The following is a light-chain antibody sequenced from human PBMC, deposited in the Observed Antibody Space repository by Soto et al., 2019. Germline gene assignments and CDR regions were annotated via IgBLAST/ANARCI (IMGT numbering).Light chain of an antibody. CDR3: QTWGTGYAV. CDR1: SGHSSYA. CDR2: LNSNGSH. Sequence: QLVLTQSPSASASLGASVKLTCTLSSGHSSYAIAWHQQQPEKGPRYLMKLNSNGSHSKGDGIPDRFSGSSSGAERYLTISSLQSEDEADYYCQTWGTGYAVFGGGTQQTVL. J-gene: IGLJ7*01. V-gene: IGLV4-69*01.